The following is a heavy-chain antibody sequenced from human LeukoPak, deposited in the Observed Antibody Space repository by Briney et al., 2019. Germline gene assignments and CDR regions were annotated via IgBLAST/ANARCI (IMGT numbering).Heavy chain of an antibody. CDR1: GFTFSNYW. Sequence: GGSLRLSCAASGFTFSNYWMTWVRQAPGKGLEWVANIKQDGSEKYYVDSVKGRFTISRDNAKNSLYLQMNSLRAEDTAVYYCARDRSFLAVAGPYYYGMDVWGQGTTVTVSS. CDR3: ARDRSFLAVAGPYYYGMDV. V-gene: IGHV3-7*01. CDR2: IKQDGSEK. D-gene: IGHD6-19*01. J-gene: IGHJ6*02.